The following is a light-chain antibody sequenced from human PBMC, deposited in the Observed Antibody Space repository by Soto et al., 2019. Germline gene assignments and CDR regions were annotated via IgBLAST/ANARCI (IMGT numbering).Light chain of an antibody. Sequence: EIVLTQSPGTLSLSPGERATLSCRDSQSVSSSYLAWYQQKPGQAPRLLIYGPSSRATGIPDRFSGSGSGTDFTLTISRLDPEDFAVYYCQQYGSSPRYTFGQWTKLEIK. CDR3: QQYGSSPRYT. V-gene: IGKV3-20*01. CDR1: QSVSSSY. CDR2: GPS. J-gene: IGKJ2*01.